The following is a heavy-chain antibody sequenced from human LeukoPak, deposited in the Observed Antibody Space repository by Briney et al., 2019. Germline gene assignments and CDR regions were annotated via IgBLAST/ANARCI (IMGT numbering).Heavy chain of an antibody. CDR3: AIEVPFCAGGNCYRRFDY. V-gene: IGHV4-59*01. J-gene: IGHJ4*02. D-gene: IGHD2-21*01. CDR1: GGSISSDY. CDR2: INYSGSA. Sequence: SETLSLTCGVSGGSISSDYWSWIRQPPGKGLEWIGYINYSGSANYNASLKSRVTISTDTSKNQISLKLSSVTAADTAVYYCAIEVPFCAGGNCYRRFDYWGQGTLVTVSS.